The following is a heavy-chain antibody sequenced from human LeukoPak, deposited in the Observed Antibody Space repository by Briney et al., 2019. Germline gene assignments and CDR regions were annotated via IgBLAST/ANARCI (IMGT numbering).Heavy chain of an antibody. CDR3: ARDRAAAGYYYYMDV. J-gene: IGHJ6*03. Sequence: PGGSLRLSCAASGFTFSSYWMSWVRQAPGKGLEWVANIKQDGSEKYYVDSVKGRFTISRDNAKNSLYLQMNSLRAEDTAVYYCARDRAAAGYYYYMDVWGEGTTVTVSS. CDR2: IKQDGSEK. D-gene: IGHD6-13*01. CDR1: GFTFSSYW. V-gene: IGHV3-7*01.